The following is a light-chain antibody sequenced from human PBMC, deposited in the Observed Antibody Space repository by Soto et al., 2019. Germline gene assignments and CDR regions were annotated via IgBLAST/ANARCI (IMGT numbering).Light chain of an antibody. V-gene: IGLV1-44*01. Sequence: QSVLTQTPSASGTPGQRVNISCSGSSTNIGSNNVNWYQQLPGTAPKLLIYSDNQRPSGVPERFSGSKSGTSASLTISGLQSEDEADYYCEACDDSLNGVVFGGGTKLTVL. CDR1: STNIGSNN. J-gene: IGLJ2*01. CDR3: EACDDSLNGVV. CDR2: SDN.